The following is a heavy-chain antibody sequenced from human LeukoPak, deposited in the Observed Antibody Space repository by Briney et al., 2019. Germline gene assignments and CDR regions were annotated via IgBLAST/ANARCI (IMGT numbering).Heavy chain of an antibody. D-gene: IGHD3-22*01. Sequence: GRSLRLSCAASGFTFSSYGMHWVRQAPGKGLEWVAGISHDGSNKYYADSVKGRFTISRDNSKNTLYLQMNSLRAEDTAVYYCAKDVRVVVITQGVDYWGQGTLVTVSS. CDR2: ISHDGSNK. J-gene: IGHJ4*02. CDR3: AKDVRVVVITQGVDY. CDR1: GFTFSSYG. V-gene: IGHV3-30*18.